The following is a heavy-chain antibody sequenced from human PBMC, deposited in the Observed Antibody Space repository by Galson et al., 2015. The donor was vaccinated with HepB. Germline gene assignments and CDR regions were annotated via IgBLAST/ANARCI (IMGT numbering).Heavy chain of an antibody. CDR3: ARNPPGNDSSGYSFDS. CDR1: GFTFSAYR. Sequence: SLRLSCAASGFTFSAYRMNWVRQAPGKGLEWVAFISFMGSNKYYADSVKGRFPISRDNAKNTLYLQMDSLRAEDTAVYYCARNPPGNDSSGYSFDSWGQGTLVTVSS. CDR2: ISFMGSNK. V-gene: IGHV3-30-3*01. J-gene: IGHJ4*02. D-gene: IGHD3-22*01.